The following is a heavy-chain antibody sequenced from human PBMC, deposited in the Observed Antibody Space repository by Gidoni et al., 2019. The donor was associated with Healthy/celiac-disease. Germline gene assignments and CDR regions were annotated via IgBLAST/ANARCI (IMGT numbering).Heavy chain of an antibody. CDR1: GLTFSDYY. D-gene: IGHD3-22*01. CDR2: ISSSSIYT. V-gene: IGHV3-11*06. J-gene: IGHJ4*02. CDR3: ARESRYYYDSSGYLDY. Sequence: QLQLVESGGGLVKSGGSLRTSCSASGLTFSDYYMSWIRQAPGKGLGWVSYISSSSIYTNDADSVKGRFTISRDNAKNSLYLQINSLRAEDTAVYYCARESRYYYDSSGYLDYWGQGTLVTVSS.